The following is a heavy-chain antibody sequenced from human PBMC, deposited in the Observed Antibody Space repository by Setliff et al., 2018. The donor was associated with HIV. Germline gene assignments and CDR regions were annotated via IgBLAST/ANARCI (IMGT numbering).Heavy chain of an antibody. V-gene: IGHV4-4*09. CDR2: IHSSGST. Sequence: PSETLSLTCTVSGGSVNDFYCNWIRQPPGKGPEWIGYIHSSGSTIYHPSLKSRITISLDTSKEQFSLELSSATAADTAVYYCARALPAGRLQKLSQKNMDVWGQGTSVTVSS. CDR3: ARALPAGRLQKLSQKNMDV. D-gene: IGHD2-21*01. CDR1: GGSVNDFY. J-gene: IGHJ6*02.